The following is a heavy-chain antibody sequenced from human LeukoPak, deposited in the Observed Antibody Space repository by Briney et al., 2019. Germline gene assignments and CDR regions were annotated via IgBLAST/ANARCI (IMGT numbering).Heavy chain of an antibody. CDR2: FDPEDGET. J-gene: IGHJ5*02. Sequence: ASVKVSCKVSGYTLTELSMHWARQAPGKGLEWMGGFDPEDGETIYAQKFQGRVTMTEDTSTDTASMELSSLRSEDTAVSYFATSFFDSSAYLPKAFDPWGQGTLVTVSS. CDR1: GYTLTELS. V-gene: IGHV1-24*01. D-gene: IGHD3-22*01. CDR3: ATSFFDSSAYLPKAFDP.